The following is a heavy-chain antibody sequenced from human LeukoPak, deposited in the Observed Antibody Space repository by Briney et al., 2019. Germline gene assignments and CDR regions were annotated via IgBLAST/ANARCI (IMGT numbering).Heavy chain of an antibody. V-gene: IGHV3-23*01. CDR2: ISSSGGST. J-gene: IGHJ2*01. CDR3: AKRKTSPPRYFDL. D-gene: IGHD2-2*01. CDR1: GFTFTTYG. Sequence: GGSLRLSCAATGFTFTTYGMSRVRQAPGKGLEWVSSISSSGGSTYYADSVKGRFTISRDNSKNTLFLQMNSLRGEDTAFYYCAKRKTSPPRYFDLWGRGTLVTVSS.